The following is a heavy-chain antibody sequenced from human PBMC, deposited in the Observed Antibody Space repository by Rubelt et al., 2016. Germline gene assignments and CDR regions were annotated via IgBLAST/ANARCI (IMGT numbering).Heavy chain of an antibody. CDR2: LSGSGGST. Sequence: EVQLLESGGGLVQPGGSLRLSCAASGFTFSFYAMSWVRQAPGKGLELVSALSGSGGSTYYEDSVKGRFTISRDNSRNTLYLQMNSLRTEDTAVYYCARPWGYWGQGTLVTVSS. D-gene: IGHD7-27*01. CDR3: ARPWGY. J-gene: IGHJ4*02. V-gene: IGHV3-23*01. CDR1: GFTFSFYA.